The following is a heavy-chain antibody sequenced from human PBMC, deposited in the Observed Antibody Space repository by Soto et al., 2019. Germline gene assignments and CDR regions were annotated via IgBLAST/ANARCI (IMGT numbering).Heavy chain of an antibody. V-gene: IGHV3-30-3*01. CDR2: ISYDGSNK. CDR3: ATYSGSWYVYPYYFDY. J-gene: IGHJ4*02. Sequence: QVQLVESGGGVVQPGRSLRLSCAASGFTFSSYAMHWVRQAPGKGLEWVAVISYDGSNKYYADSVKGRFTISRDNSKNTLYLQMNSLRAEDTAVYYCATYSGSWYVYPYYFDYWGQGTLVTVSS. D-gene: IGHD6-13*01. CDR1: GFTFSSYA.